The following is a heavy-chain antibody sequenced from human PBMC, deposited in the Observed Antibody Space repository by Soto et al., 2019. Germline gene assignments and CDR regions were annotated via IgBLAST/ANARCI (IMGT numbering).Heavy chain of an antibody. D-gene: IGHD3-9*01. CDR2: IYHSGST. J-gene: IGHJ5*02. CDR1: GASVSSSNL. Sequence: SETMSLTCAVSGASVSSSNLWSWVRQPPGKGLEWIGEIYHSGSTNFNPSLKSRVTISLDKSTNQFSLKLSSVTAADTAVYYCAARFDAQKTIPWGQGALVTVSS. CDR3: AARFDAQKTIP. V-gene: IGHV4-4*02.